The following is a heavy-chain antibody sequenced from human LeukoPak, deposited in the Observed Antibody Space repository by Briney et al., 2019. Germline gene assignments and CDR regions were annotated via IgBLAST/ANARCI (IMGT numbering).Heavy chain of an antibody. CDR1: GFTFDDYA. CDR2: ISWNSGSI. V-gene: IGHV3-9*01. CDR3: VKEVYQGFGGRYGMDV. D-gene: IGHD3-10*01. J-gene: IGHJ6*02. Sequence: GGSLRLSCAASGFTFDDYAMHWVRQAPGKGLEWVSGISWNSGSIGYADSVKGRFIISRDNAKNSLYLQMNSLRAEDTALYYCVKEVYQGFGGRYGMDVWGQGTTVTVYS.